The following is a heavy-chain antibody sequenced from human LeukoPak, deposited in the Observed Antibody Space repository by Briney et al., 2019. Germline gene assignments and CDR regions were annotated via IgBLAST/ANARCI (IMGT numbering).Heavy chain of an antibody. J-gene: IGHJ4*02. CDR3: ARARYCSSTSCYIDY. CDR2: ISNSGGST. Sequence: GGSLRLSCAASVFTLSSYAMTWVRQAPGKGLEWVSGISNSGGSTYYADSVKGRFTISRDNSKNTLYLQMKSLRAEDTAVYYCARARYCSSTSCYIDYWGQGTLVTVSS. D-gene: IGHD2-2*02. CDR1: VFTLSSYA. V-gene: IGHV3-23*01.